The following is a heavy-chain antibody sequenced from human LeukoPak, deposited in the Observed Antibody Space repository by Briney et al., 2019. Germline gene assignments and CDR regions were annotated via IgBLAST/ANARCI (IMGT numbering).Heavy chain of an antibody. CDR2: ISSSSSTI. D-gene: IGHD2-15*01. Sequence: PGGSLRLSCAASGFTFSSYSMTWVRQAPGKGLEWVSYISSSSSTIYYADSVKGRFTISRDNAKNSLYLQMNSLRAEDTAVYYCARAPRSGYFDYWGQGTLVTVSS. J-gene: IGHJ4*02. CDR1: GFTFSSYS. V-gene: IGHV3-48*01. CDR3: ARAPRSGYFDY.